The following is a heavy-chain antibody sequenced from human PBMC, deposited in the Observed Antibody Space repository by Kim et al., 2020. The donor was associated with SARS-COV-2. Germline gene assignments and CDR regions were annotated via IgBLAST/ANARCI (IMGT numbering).Heavy chain of an antibody. CDR2: A. CDR3: ALGYSLWRFDY. V-gene: IGHV1-69*01. D-gene: IGHD5-18*01. J-gene: IGHJ4*02. Sequence: ANYAQKVQGRVTITAGESTSTAYMELSSLRSEDTAVYYCALGYSLWRFDYWGQGTLVTVSS.